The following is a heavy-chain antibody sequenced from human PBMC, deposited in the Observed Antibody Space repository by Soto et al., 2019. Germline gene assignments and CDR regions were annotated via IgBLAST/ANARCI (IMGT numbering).Heavy chain of an antibody. CDR2: IYYSGST. V-gene: IGHV4-30-4*01. CDR3: ARAMVVTQTWFDP. J-gene: IGHJ5*02. D-gene: IGHD2-21*02. Sequence: QVQLQESGPGLVKPSQTLSLTCTVSGGSISSGDYYWSWIRQPPGKGLEWIGYIYYSGSTYYNPSLKSRVTTSVDTSKNQFSLKLSSVTAADTAVYYCARAMVVTQTWFDPWGQGTLVTVSS. CDR1: GGSISSGDYY.